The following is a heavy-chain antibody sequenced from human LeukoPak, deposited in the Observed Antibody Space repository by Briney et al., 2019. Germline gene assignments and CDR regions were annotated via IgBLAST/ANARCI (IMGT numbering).Heavy chain of an antibody. V-gene: IGHV3-21*01. J-gene: IGHJ4*02. D-gene: IGHD3-10*01. Sequence: GGSLRLSCVASGLPFSIYMMNWVRQAPGKGLEWVSSISGSSRYFSYADSLKGRFTISRDNAKNSLYLQMDSLGVEDTAFYYCATSWGFGDNYWGQGTLVTVSP. CDR1: GLPFSIYM. CDR3: ATSWGFGDNY. CDR2: ISGSSRYF.